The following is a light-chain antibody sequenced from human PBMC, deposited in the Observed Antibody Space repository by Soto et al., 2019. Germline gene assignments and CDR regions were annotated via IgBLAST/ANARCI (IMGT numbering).Light chain of an antibody. J-gene: IGLJ3*02. V-gene: IGLV1-40*01. CDR1: SSNIGAGYD. Sequence: QAVVTQPPSVSGAPGQRVTISCTGSSSNIGAGYDVHWYQQLPGTAPKLLIYGNSNRPSGVPDRFSGSKSGTSASLAITGLQAEEEADYYCQSYDSSLSGVFGGGTKLTVL. CDR3: QSYDSSLSGV. CDR2: GNS.